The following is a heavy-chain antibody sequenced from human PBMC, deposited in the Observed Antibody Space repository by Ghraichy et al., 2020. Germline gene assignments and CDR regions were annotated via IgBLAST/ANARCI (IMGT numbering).Heavy chain of an antibody. CDR1: GYSISSGYY. Sequence: SETLSLTCTVSGYSISSGYYWGWIRQPPGKGLEWIGSIYHSGSTYYNPSLKSRVTISVDTSKNQFSLKLSSVTAADTAVYYCARGHYYGSGDDWGQGTLVTVSS. CDR2: IYHSGST. CDR3: ARGHYYGSGDD. V-gene: IGHV4-38-2*02. J-gene: IGHJ4*02. D-gene: IGHD3-10*01.